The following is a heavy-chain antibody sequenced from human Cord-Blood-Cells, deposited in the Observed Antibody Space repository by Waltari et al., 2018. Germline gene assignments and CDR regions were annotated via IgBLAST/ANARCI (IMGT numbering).Heavy chain of an antibody. V-gene: IGHV4-34*01. CDR3: ARMVESWYWDY. J-gene: IGHJ4*02. Sequence: QVQLQQWGAGLLKPSETLSLTCAVYGGSFSGYYWSWIRQPPGKGLEWIGEINHSGSTNYNPSLKSRVTISVDTSKNQFSLKLSSVTAADTAVYYCARMVESWYWDYWGQGTLVTVSS. CDR2: INHSGST. CDR1: GGSFSGYY. D-gene: IGHD6-13*01.